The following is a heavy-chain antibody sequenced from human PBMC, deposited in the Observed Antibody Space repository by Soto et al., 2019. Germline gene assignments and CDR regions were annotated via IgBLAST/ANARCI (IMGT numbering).Heavy chain of an antibody. CDR1: GGTFSSYA. CDR2: IIPIFGTA. J-gene: IGHJ6*02. D-gene: IGHD2-8*01. Sequence: SVKVSCKASGGTFSSYAISWVRQAPGQGLEWMGGIIPIFGTANYAQKFQGRVTITADKSTSTAYMELSSLRSEDTAVYYCARVPPTQTQYCTNGVCYRNTYYYGMDVWGQGTTVTVSS. CDR3: ARVPPTQTQYCTNGVCYRNTYYYGMDV. V-gene: IGHV1-69*06.